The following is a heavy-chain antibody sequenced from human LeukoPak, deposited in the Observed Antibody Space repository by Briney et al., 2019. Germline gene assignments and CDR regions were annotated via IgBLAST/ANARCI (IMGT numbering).Heavy chain of an antibody. D-gene: IGHD6-6*01. CDR1: GYTFTGYY. CDR2: INPNSGDT. CDR3: ARGQLGDHDY. J-gene: IGHJ4*02. V-gene: IGHV1-2*02. Sequence: ASVKVSCKASGYTFTGYYMHWVRQAPGQGLEWMGWINPNSGDTNYAQKSQGRVTMTRDTSINTAYVELSRLRSDDTAVYYCARGQLGDHDYWGQGTLVTVSS.